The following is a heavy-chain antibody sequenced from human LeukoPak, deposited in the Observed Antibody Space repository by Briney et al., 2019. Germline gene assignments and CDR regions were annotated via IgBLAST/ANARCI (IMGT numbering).Heavy chain of an antibody. D-gene: IGHD4-11*01. CDR2: IRSKANSYAT. J-gene: IGHJ3*02. CDR1: GFTFSGSA. V-gene: IGHV3-73*01. Sequence: PGGSLRLSCAASGFTFSGSAMHWVRQASGKGLEWVGRIRSKANSYATAYAAPVKGRFTISRDDSKNTAYLQMNSLKTEDTAVYYCTRHYRRFDAFDIWGQGTMVTVSS. CDR3: TRHYRRFDAFDI.